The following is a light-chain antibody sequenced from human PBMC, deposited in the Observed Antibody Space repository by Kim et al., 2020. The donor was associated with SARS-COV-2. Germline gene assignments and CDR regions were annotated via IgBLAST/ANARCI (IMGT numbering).Light chain of an antibody. CDR2: GAS. Sequence: PVERVTLSCRASQSVSSSYLTWYQQNPGQAPRLLIYGASTRATSIPARFSGSGSGTDFTLTISSLQPEGFAVYYCQQDYNFTFGQGTKLEI. CDR1: QSVSSSY. J-gene: IGKJ2*01. V-gene: IGKV3D-7*01. CDR3: QQDYNFT.